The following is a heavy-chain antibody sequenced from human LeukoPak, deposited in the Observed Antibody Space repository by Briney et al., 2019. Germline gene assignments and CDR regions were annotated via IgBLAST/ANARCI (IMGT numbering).Heavy chain of an antibody. V-gene: IGHV1-69*01. CDR1: GGTFSSYA. Sequence: SVKVSCKASGGTFSSYAISRARQAPGQGLEWMGGIIPIFGTANYAQKFQGRVTITADESTSTAYMELSSLRSEDTAVYYCARETGDGGSVDCWGQGTLVTVSS. D-gene: IGHD7-27*01. J-gene: IGHJ4*02. CDR2: IIPIFGTA. CDR3: ARETGDGGSVDC.